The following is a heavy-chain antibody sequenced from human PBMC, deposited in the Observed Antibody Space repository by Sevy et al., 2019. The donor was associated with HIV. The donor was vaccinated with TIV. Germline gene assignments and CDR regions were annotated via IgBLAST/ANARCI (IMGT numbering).Heavy chain of an antibody. CDR1: GFTVSSNY. CDR2: IYSGGST. V-gene: IGHV3-53*01. J-gene: IGHJ6*02. Sequence: GGSLRLSCAASGFTVSSNYMSWVRQAPGKGLEWVSVIYSGGSTYYADSVKGRFTISRDNSKNTLYLHMNSLRAEDTDVYYCAREGAIGYYYYYGMDVWGQGTTVTVSS. D-gene: IGHD1-26*01. CDR3: AREGAIGYYYYYGMDV.